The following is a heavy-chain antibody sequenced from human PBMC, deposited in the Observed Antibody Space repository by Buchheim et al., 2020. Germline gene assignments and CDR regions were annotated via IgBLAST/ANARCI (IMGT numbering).Heavy chain of an antibody. Sequence: EVQLVESGGGLVQPGGSLRLSCAASGFTFSSYSMNWVRQAPGKGLEWVSYISSSSSTIYYADSVKGRFNISRDNAKNSLYLQMNSLRAEDTAVYYCARDTSTTVTTFDYWGQGTL. J-gene: IGHJ4*02. CDR2: ISSSSSTI. CDR1: GFTFSSYS. V-gene: IGHV3-48*01. CDR3: ARDTSTTVTTFDY. D-gene: IGHD4-17*01.